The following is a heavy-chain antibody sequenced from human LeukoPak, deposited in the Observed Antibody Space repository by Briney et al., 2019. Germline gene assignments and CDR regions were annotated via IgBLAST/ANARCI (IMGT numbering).Heavy chain of an antibody. CDR2: ISYDGSYK. CDR3: AKDLTNDYGDP. V-gene: IGHV3-30*18. Sequence: GGSLRLSCAASGFTFSNYDMHWVRQAPGKGLEWVAVISYDGSYKYYADSMKGRSTIPRDNSKNTLYLQMNSLRAEDTAVYYCAKDLTNDYGDPWGQGTLVTVSS. CDR1: GFTFSNYD. D-gene: IGHD3-16*01. J-gene: IGHJ5*02.